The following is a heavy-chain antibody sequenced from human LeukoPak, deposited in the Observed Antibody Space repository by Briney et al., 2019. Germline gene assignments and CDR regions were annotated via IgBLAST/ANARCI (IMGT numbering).Heavy chain of an antibody. CDR2: ISYHGSNI. V-gene: IGHV3-30*03. D-gene: IGHD4-17*01. CDR3: TRDFTTGGSWYFDS. Sequence: GGSLRLSCAASGFTFTCCGMHWVRQAPGKGLEWLAVISYHGSNIYYADSVKGRFTISRDNSKNTAFLQMNSLKTEDTAVYYCTRDFTTGGSWYFDSWGQGTLVTVSS. J-gene: IGHJ4*02. CDR1: GFTFTCCG.